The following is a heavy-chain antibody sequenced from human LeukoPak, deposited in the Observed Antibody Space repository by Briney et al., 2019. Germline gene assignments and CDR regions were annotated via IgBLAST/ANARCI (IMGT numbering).Heavy chain of an antibody. Sequence: GGSLRLSCAVSGLTFSSSWMDWVRQAPGKGLEWVASINPDGNKKYSAGSVKGRFTISRDNAGNSLYLQMNSLRVEDTAFYYCARDLAYSRLDYWGQGMLVTVSS. CDR2: INPDGNKK. V-gene: IGHV3-7*01. CDR1: GLTFSSSW. CDR3: ARDLAYSRLDY. D-gene: IGHD5-18*01. J-gene: IGHJ4*02.